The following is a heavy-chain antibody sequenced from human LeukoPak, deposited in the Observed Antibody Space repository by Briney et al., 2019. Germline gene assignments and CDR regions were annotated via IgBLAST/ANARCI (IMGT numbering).Heavy chain of an antibody. V-gene: IGHV3-21*01. CDR3: ARDRGWLQNRKDGDDY. CDR1: GFTFSSYS. D-gene: IGHD5-24*01. CDR2: ISSSSSYI. Sequence: PGGSLRLSCAASGFTFSSYSMNWVRQAPGKGLEWVSSISSSSSYIYYADSVKGRFTISRDNAKNSLYLQMNSLRAEDTAVYYCARDRGWLQNRKDGDDYWGQGTLVTVSS. J-gene: IGHJ4*02.